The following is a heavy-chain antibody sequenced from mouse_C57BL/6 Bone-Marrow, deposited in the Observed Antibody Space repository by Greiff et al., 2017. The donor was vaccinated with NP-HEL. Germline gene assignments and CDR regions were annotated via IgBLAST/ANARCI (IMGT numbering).Heavy chain of an antibody. CDR2: ISSGGSYT. CDR1: GFTFSSYG. D-gene: IGHD2-2*01. V-gene: IGHV5-6*01. CDR3: ARIWLRRYWYFDV. Sequence: EVHLVESGGDLVKPGGSLKLSCAASGFTFSSYGMSWVRQTPDKRLEWVATISSGGSYTYYPDSVKGRFTISRDNAKNTLYLQMSSLKSEDTAMYYCARIWLRRYWYFDVWGTGTTVTVSS. J-gene: IGHJ1*03.